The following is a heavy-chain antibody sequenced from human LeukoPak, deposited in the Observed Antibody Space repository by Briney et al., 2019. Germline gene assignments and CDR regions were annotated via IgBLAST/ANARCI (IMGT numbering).Heavy chain of an antibody. J-gene: IGHJ4*02. V-gene: IGHV3-23*01. CDR2: ISGSGGST. CDR3: AKDHPAMVYYFDY. CDR1: GFTFSSYA. Sequence: GGSLRLSCAASGFTFSSYAMSRVRQAPGKGLEWVSAISGSGGSTYYADSVKGRFTISRDNSKNTLYLQMNSLRAKDTAVYYCAKDHPAMVYYFDYWGQGTLVTVSS. D-gene: IGHD5-18*01.